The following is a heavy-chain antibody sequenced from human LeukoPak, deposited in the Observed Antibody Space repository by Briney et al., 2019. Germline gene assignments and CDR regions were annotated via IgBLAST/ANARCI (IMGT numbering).Heavy chain of an antibody. CDR3: ARDGVGATFAFDI. CDR1: GGSFSSYY. D-gene: IGHD1-26*01. Sequence: SETLSLTCTVSGGSFSSYYWSWIRQPPGKGLEWIGYIYYSGSTNYNPSLKSRVTISVDTSKNQFSLKLSSVTAADTAVYYCARDGVGATFAFDIWGQGTMVTVSS. CDR2: IYYSGST. J-gene: IGHJ3*02. V-gene: IGHV4-59*01.